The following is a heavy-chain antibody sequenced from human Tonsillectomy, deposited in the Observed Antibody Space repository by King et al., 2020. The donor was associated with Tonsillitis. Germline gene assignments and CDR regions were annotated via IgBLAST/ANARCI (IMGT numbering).Heavy chain of an antibody. CDR3: ARDIRPLFGIVEATTGFDY. CDR2: ISWNSGII. CDR1: GFTFDNYA. V-gene: IGHV3-9*01. J-gene: IGHJ4*02. Sequence: VQLVESGGGLGQPGRSLRLSCAASGFTFDNYAMHWVRQAPGKGLEWVSGISWNSGIIVYADSLKGRFTISRDNAKNSLYLQMNSLRAEDTALYYCARDIRPLFGIVEATTGFDYWGQGTLVSVSS. D-gene: IGHD1-26*01.